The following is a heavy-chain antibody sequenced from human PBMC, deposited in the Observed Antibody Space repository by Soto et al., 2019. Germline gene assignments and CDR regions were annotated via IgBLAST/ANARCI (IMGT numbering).Heavy chain of an antibody. Sequence: EVQLLESGGGLVQPGGSLRLSCAASGFTFSSYAMSWVRQAPGKGLEWVSGISASGGSTYYADSVKGRVTISRDKSKNPLYLQMNRLTAEDTAVYYCAKVLRTWPNLDYWGQGTLVTVSS. CDR1: GFTFSSYA. CDR2: ISASGGST. V-gene: IGHV3-23*01. CDR3: AKVLRTWPNLDY. J-gene: IGHJ4*02.